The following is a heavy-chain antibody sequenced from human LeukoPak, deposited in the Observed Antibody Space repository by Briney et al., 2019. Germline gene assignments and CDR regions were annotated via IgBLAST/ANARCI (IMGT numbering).Heavy chain of an antibody. J-gene: IGHJ4*02. D-gene: IGHD5-18*01. V-gene: IGHV3-48*03. Sequence: GGSLRLSCAASGFTLSGYEMNWVRQAPGKGLEWVSFISSTGQTIYYSDSVKGRFTISRDIAKSSLYLQMNSLRAEDTAVYYCVQDGYDYSADYWGRGTLVTVSS. CDR2: ISSTGQTI. CDR3: VQDGYDYSADY. CDR1: GFTLSGYE.